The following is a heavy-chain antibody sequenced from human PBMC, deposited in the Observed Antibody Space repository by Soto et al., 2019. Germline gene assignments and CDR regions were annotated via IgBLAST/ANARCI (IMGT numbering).Heavy chain of an antibody. CDR3: TYGDPGSGTYYDGFHF. CDR1: GIVFTNAW. D-gene: IGHD3-10*01. CDR2: IKSYNQGGST. Sequence: GGSLRLSCAASGIVFTNAWMSWVRQAPGQGLEWVGRIKSYNQGGSTDYAAPVKGRFTISRDYSQNTLSLELHSLNPEDAAVFYCTYGDPGSGTYYDGFHFWGQGTMVTGSS. V-gene: IGHV3-15*05. J-gene: IGHJ3*01.